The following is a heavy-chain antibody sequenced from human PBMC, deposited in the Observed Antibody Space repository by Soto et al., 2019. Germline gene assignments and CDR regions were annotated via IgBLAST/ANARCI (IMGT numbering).Heavy chain of an antibody. V-gene: IGHV3-30-3*01. CDR3: ARDLVMGSSSWLYYYYYGMDV. CDR1: GFTFSSYA. Sequence: QVQLVESGGGVVQPGRSLRLSCAASGFTFSSYAMHWVRQAPGKGLEWVAVISYDGSNKYYADSVKGRFTISRDNSKNTLYLQMNSLRAEDTAVYYCARDLVMGSSSWLYYYYYGMDVWGQGTMVTVSS. D-gene: IGHD6-13*01. CDR2: ISYDGSNK. J-gene: IGHJ6*02.